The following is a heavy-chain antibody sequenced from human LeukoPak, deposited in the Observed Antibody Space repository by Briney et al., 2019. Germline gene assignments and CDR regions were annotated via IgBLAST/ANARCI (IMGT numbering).Heavy chain of an antibody. J-gene: IGHJ4*02. CDR1: GFSFSSYS. Sequence: GGSLRLSCVASGFSFSSYSMNWVRQAPGKGLEWGSYISSSSSTIYYADSVKGRFTISRDNAKNSLYLQMNSLRVEDTAVYYCARDLGVYSRYYFDYWGQGTLVTVSS. D-gene: IGHD2-8*01. CDR3: ARDLGVYSRYYFDY. CDR2: ISSSSSTI. V-gene: IGHV3-48*01.